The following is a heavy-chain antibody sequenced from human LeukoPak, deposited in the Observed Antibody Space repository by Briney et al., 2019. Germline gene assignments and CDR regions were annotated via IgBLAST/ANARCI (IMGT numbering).Heavy chain of an antibody. CDR3: RRKPGTRGLLWLGEYRNGYDP. CDR2: INHSGST. CDR1: GGFFSGYY. V-gene: IGHV4-34*01. J-gene: IGHJ5*02. Sequence: SETLSLTCAVYGGFFSGYYWSWIRQPPGKGLEWIGEINHSGSTNYNPPLKSRVTISLDTSQNQFSLKLSSVTAANTAVYYCRRKPGTRGLLWLGEYRNGYDPRGQGTPVT. D-gene: IGHD3-10*01.